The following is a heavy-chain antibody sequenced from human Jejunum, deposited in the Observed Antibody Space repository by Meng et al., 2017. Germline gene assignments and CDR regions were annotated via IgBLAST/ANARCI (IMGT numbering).Heavy chain of an antibody. J-gene: IGHJ4*02. CDR3: TRGTDRAKSGDY. D-gene: IGHD1-14*01. V-gene: IGHV4-34*01. CDR2: IHPSGST. CDR1: GGSSSGFY. Sequence: QVQPRTWGAGLLKPSETLSLTCAVYGGSSSGFYLSWIRQPPGKGLEWIGEIHPSGSTDYNPSLKSRLTISLDTSKNQFSLSLNSATAADTGIYYCTRGTDRAKSGDYWGQGTLVTVSS.